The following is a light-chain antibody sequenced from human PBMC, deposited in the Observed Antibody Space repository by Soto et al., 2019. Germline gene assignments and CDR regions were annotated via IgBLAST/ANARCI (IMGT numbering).Light chain of an antibody. CDR2: DAS. Sequence: EIVLTQSPATLSVSPGERATLSCRASQSVGSSLAWYQQKPGQPPRLLIYDASSRATDIPARFSGSGSGTEFTLTITSLQSEDSAVYYCQQYDYWPQTFGHGTKVAIK. CDR1: QSVGSS. V-gene: IGKV3-15*01. J-gene: IGKJ1*01. CDR3: QQYDYWPQT.